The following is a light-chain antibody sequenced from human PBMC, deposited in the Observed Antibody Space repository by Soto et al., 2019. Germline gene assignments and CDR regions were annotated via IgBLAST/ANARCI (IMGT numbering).Light chain of an antibody. CDR3: QQCDTSPWT. Sequence: EIVMTQSPATLSVSPGERATLSCRASQSVSSTYLAWYQQKPGQAPRLLIYGASSRATGIPDRFSGSGSGTDFTLTISRLEPEDFVVYYCQQCDTSPWTFGQGTKVDIK. CDR2: GAS. J-gene: IGKJ1*01. V-gene: IGKV3-20*01. CDR1: QSVSSTY.